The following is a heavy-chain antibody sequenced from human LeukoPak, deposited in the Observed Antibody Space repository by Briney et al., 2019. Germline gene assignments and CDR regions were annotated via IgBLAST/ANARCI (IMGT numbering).Heavy chain of an antibody. CDR3: AREISGKAFDI. CDR1: GGSISSGGYY. CDR2: IYHSGST. D-gene: IGHD3-10*01. J-gene: IGHJ3*02. Sequence: SETLSLTCTVSGGSISSGGYYWSWIRQPPGKGLEWIGYIYHSGSTYYNPSLKSRVTISVDRSKNQFSLKLSSVTAADAAVYYCAREISGKAFDIWGQGTMVTVSS. V-gene: IGHV4-30-2*01.